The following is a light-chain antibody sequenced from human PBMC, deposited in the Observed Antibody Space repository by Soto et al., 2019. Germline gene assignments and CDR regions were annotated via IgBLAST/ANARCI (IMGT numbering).Light chain of an antibody. CDR1: QSVSSSY. J-gene: IGKJ1*01. CDR3: QQYGSSPVT. Sequence: EIVLTQSPGTLSLSPGERATLSCRASQSVSSSYLAWYQQKPGQAPRLLIYGASSRATGIPDRFSGSGSGTGFTLTISRLEPEDFAVYYCQQYGSSPVTFGQSTKVEIK. CDR2: GAS. V-gene: IGKV3-20*01.